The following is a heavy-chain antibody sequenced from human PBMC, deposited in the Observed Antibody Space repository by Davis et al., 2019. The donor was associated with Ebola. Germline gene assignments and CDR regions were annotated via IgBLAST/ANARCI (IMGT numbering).Heavy chain of an antibody. Sequence: SVTVSCKASGGTFSSYAISWVRQAPGQGLEWMGRIIPILGIANYAQKFQGRVTITADKSTSTAYMELSSLRSEDTAVYYCARGASFIVYWFDPWGQGTLVTVSS. CDR2: IIPILGIA. V-gene: IGHV1-69*04. CDR3: ARGASFIVYWFDP. J-gene: IGHJ5*02. CDR1: GGTFSSYA. D-gene: IGHD2-21*01.